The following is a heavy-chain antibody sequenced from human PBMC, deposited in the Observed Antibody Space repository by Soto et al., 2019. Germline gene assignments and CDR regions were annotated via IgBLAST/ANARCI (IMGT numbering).Heavy chain of an antibody. V-gene: IGHV3-30*18. CDR2: ISYDGSNK. D-gene: IGHD1-7*01. J-gene: IGHJ4*02. Sequence: GGSLRLSCAASGFTFSTYGMHWVRQAPGKGLEWVAVISYDGSNKYYTDSVKGRFTISRDNSKNTLYLQMNSLRAEDTAVYYCAKGGPHRYSWNYDSFAHFDSWGQGTLVTVSS. CDR3: AKGGPHRYSWNYDSFAHFDS. CDR1: GFTFSTYG.